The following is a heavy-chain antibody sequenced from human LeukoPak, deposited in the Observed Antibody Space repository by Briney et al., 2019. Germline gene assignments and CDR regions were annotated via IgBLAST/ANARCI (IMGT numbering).Heavy chain of an antibody. D-gene: IGHD3-9*01. J-gene: IGHJ4*02. Sequence: GGSLRLSCAASGFTFDDYAMHWVRQAPGKGLERVSGISWNSGSIGYADSVKGRFTISRDNAKNSLYLQMNSLRAEDTAVYYCAREVRILTGRKAVYYFDYWGQGTLVTVSS. CDR2: ISWNSGSI. CDR3: AREVRILTGRKAVYYFDY. V-gene: IGHV3-9*01. CDR1: GFTFDDYA.